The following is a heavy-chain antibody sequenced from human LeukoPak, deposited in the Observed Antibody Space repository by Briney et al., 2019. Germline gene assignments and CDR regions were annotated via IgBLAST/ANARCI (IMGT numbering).Heavy chain of an antibody. CDR2: ISYDGSNK. D-gene: IGHD2-2*01. V-gene: IGHV3-30*01. CDR3: AREQDIVVVPAARGGFDI. CDR1: GFTFSSYA. J-gene: IGHJ3*02. Sequence: GGSLRLSCAASGFTFSSYAMHWVRQAPGKGLEWVAVISYDGSNKYYADSVKGRFTISRDNSKNTLYLQMNSLRAEDTAVYYCAREQDIVVVPAARGGFDIWGQGTVVTVSS.